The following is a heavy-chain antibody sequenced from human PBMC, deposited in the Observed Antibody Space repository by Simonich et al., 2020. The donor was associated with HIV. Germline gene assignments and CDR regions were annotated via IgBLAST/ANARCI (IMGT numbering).Heavy chain of an antibody. J-gene: IGHJ3*02. CDR2: VNPNRGGT. D-gene: IGHD1-26*01. Sequence: QVQLVQSGAEVKKPGASVKVSCKASGYTFTDYNIHWVRQAPGQGLGWRGRVNPNRGGTDYPQKFQGRVTMTRDKSITTAYMELSRLRSDDTAFYYCATHGPGSYSSALDIWGQGTMVTVSS. CDR3: ATHGPGSYSSALDI. V-gene: IGHV1-2*06. CDR1: GYTFTDYN.